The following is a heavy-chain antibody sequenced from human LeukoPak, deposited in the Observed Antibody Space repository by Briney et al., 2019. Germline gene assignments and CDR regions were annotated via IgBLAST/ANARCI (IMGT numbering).Heavy chain of an antibody. CDR1: GFTFSSYW. J-gene: IGHJ4*02. V-gene: IGHV3-7*03. Sequence: GGSLRLSRAASGFTFSSYWMSWVRQAPGKGLERVANIKQDGSEKYYVDPEKGRFTISRDNAKNSLYLQMNSLRAEDTAVYYCAVPDYGDYALDYWGQGTLVTVSS. CDR3: AVPDYGDYALDY. CDR2: IKQDGSEK. D-gene: IGHD4-17*01.